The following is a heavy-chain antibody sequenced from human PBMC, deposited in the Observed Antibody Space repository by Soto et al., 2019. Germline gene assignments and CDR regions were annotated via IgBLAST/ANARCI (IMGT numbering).Heavy chain of an antibody. CDR3: ARDPSGWGMDV. J-gene: IGHJ6*02. CDR2: IGTAGDT. V-gene: IGHV3-13*01. CDR1: GFTFSSYD. D-gene: IGHD2-15*01. Sequence: GGSLRLSCAASGFTFSSYDMQWVRKRPEKGLEWVSAIGTAGDTHYAGPVKGRFTVSRENAKNSMYLQMNGLRAEDTAVYYCARDPSGWGMDVWGQGTTVTISS.